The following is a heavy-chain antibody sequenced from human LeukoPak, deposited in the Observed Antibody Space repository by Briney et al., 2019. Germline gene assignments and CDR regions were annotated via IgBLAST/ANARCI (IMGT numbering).Heavy chain of an antibody. CDR2: ISSSSSYI. CDR3: AKDKWSSGDYVWGSYRLRRH. CDR1: GFTFSSYS. J-gene: IGHJ4*02. V-gene: IGHV3-21*04. Sequence: PGGSLRLSCAASGFTFSSYSMNWVRQAPGKGLEGVSSISSSSSYIYYADSVKGRFTISRDNAKNSLYLQMNSLRAKDTAVYYCAKDKWSSGDYVWGSYRLRRHWGQGTLVTVSS. D-gene: IGHD3-16*02.